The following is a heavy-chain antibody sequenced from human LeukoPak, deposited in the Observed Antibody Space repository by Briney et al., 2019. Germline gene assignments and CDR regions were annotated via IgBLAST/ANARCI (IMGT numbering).Heavy chain of an antibody. CDR3: ASTRSWHRYGYGY. CDR2: IYPGDSET. J-gene: IGHJ4*02. V-gene: IGHV5-51*01. Sequence: GESLKISCKVSGYSFPTYWIAWVRQKPGKGLEWMGLIYPGDSETRYSPSFEGQVTISADKSISTAYLQWSSLKASDTAMYYCASTRSWHRYGYGYWGQGTLVTVSS. CDR1: GYSFPTYW. D-gene: IGHD5-18*01.